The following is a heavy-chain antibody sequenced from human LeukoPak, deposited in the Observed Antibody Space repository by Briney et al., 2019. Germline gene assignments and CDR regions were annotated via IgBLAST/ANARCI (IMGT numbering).Heavy chain of an antibody. Sequence: PGGSLRLSCAASGFTFSSYGMHWVRQAPGKGPEWVTFIRYDGNNKYFADSVKGRFTISRDNSKNTLYLQMNGLRAEDTAVYYCAKNNLVGATVEAFDIWGQGTMVTVSS. J-gene: IGHJ3*02. CDR2: IRYDGNNK. CDR3: AKNNLVGATVEAFDI. D-gene: IGHD1-26*01. CDR1: GFTFSSYG. V-gene: IGHV3-30*02.